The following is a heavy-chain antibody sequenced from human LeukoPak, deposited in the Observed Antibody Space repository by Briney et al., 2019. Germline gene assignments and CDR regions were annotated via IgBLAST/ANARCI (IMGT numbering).Heavy chain of an antibody. CDR3: TRGGGGSFPHY. Sequence: GGSLRLSCAASGFTVSSNFLSWVRQPPGKGLEWVSDIYSGGSTYYADSVKGLFTISRDNSKNTLYLQMNSLRAEDTAVYYCTRGGGGSFPHYWGQGTLVTVSS. CDR1: GFTVSSNF. V-gene: IGHV3-53*01. CDR2: IYSGGST. D-gene: IGHD2-21*01. J-gene: IGHJ4*02.